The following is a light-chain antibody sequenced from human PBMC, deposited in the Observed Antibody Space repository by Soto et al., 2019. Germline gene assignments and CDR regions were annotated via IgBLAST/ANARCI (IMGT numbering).Light chain of an antibody. CDR1: QGIDSY. V-gene: IGKV1-9*01. CDR2: SAS. CDR3: QQLYTYPYT. Sequence: IQLTQSPTSLSASVGDRVTIPCRASQGIDSYLAWYQRKPGEAPKLLIYSASTLQSGVPSRFSSRGSGTDFTLSISSLQPEDFATYYCQQLYTYPYTFGQGTKVDIK. J-gene: IGKJ2*01.